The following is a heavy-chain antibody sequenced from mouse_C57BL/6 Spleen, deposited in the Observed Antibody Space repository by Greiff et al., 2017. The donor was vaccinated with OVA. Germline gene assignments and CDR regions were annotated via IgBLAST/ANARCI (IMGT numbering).Heavy chain of an antibody. CDR1: GYAFTNYL. CDR2: INPGSGGT. CDR3: TRVLVTTYFDY. D-gene: IGHD2-2*01. J-gene: IGHJ2*01. Sequence: VQLQQSGAELVRPGTSVKVSCKASGYAFTNYLIEWVKQRPGQGLEWIGVINPGSGGTNYNQKFKGKAILTADKSSSTAYMELRSLTSEDSAVYYCTRVLVTTYFDYWGQGTTLTVSS. V-gene: IGHV1-54*01.